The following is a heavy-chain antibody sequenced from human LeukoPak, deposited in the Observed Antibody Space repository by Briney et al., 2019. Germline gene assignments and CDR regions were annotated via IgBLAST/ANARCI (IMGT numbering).Heavy chain of an antibody. CDR3: ARHTIFGVVINWDFDY. Sequence: SETLSLTCTVSGGSISSSTRYWGWIRQPPGKGLEWIGSIYYSGITHYNPSLKSRITISVDTSKNQFSLKLSSVTAADTAVYYCARHTIFGVVINWDFDYWGQGILVTVSS. V-gene: IGHV4-39*01. J-gene: IGHJ4*02. CDR2: IYYSGIT. D-gene: IGHD3-3*01. CDR1: GGSISSSTRY.